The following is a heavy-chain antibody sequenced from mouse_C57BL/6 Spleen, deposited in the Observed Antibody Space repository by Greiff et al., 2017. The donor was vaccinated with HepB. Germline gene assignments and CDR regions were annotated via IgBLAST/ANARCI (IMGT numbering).Heavy chain of an antibody. CDR3: ARSGGTTVVALCDWYFDY. CDR1: GYTFTSYW. D-gene: IGHD1-1*01. CDR2: IYPSNGGT. J-gene: IGHJ1*03. V-gene: IGHV1-53*01. Sequence: QVQLQQPGTELVKPGASVKLSCKASGYTFTSYWMNWVKQRPGQGLEWIGNIYPSNGGTNYNEKVKSKATLTVNKSSSTAYMKLSSLPSEDAAVYYCARSGGTTVVALCDWYFDYWGTGTTVTVSS.